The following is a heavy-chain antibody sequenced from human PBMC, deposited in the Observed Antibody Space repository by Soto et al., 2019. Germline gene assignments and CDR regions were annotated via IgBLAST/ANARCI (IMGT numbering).Heavy chain of an antibody. CDR3: AREWFGEFGAFDI. CDR2: IYSGGST. CDR1: GFTVSSNY. J-gene: IGHJ3*02. Sequence: EVQLVESGGGLVQPGGSLRLSCAASGFTVSSNYMSWVRQAPGKGLEWVSVIYSGGSTYYADSVKGRFTISRHNSKNTLYLQMNSLRAEDTAVYYCAREWFGEFGAFDIWGQGTMVTVSS. V-gene: IGHV3-53*04. D-gene: IGHD3-10*01.